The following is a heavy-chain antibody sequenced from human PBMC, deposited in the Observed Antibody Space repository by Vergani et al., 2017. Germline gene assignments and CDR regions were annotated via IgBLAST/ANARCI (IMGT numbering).Heavy chain of an antibody. CDR2: IYYSGST. V-gene: IGHV4-31*03. Sequence: QVQLQESGPGLVKPSQTLSLTCTVSGGSISSGGYYWSWIRQHPGKGLEWIVYIYYSGSTYYNPSLKSRVTISVDTSKNQFSLKLSSVTAADTAVYYCAREAVVVPAAKYYVDYWGQGTLVTVSS. J-gene: IGHJ4*02. CDR3: AREAVVVPAAKYYVDY. CDR1: GGSISSGGYY. D-gene: IGHD2-2*01.